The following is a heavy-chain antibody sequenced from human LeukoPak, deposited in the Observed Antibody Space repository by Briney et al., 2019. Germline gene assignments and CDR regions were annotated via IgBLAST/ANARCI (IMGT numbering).Heavy chain of an antibody. CDR2: IYYSGST. J-gene: IGHJ5*02. CDR3: ASTISTSPGWFDP. Sequence: SWIRQPPGKGLEWIGYIYYSGSTYYNPSLKSRVTISVDTSKNQFSLKLSSVTAADTAVYYCASTISTSPGWFDPWGQGTLVTVSS. V-gene: IGHV4-30-4*08. D-gene: IGHD3-3*01.